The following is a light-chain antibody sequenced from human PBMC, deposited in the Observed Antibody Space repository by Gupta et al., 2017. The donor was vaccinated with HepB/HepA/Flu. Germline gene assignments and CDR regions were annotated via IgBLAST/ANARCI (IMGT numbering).Light chain of an antibody. J-gene: IGLJ2*01. V-gene: IGLV2-14*03. Sequence: SALTQPASVSGSTVTSITISCTGTSSDVGGYNYVSWYQQHPGKAPKLMIYDVSNRPSGVSNRFSGSKSGNTASLTISGLQAEDEADYYCSSYTSSSTYVVFGGGTKLTVL. CDR3: SSYTSSSTYVV. CDR2: DVS. CDR1: SSDVGGYNY.